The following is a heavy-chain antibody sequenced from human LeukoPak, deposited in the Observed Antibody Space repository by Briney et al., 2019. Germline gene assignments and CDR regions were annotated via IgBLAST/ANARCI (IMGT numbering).Heavy chain of an antibody. Sequence: ASVKVSCKASRYTFTSYYMHWVRQAPGQGLEWMGIINPSGGSTSYAQKFQGRVTMTRDTSTSTVYMELSSLRSEDTAVYYCARDGAVAGGFDYWGQGTLVTVSS. CDR3: ARDGAVAGGFDY. CDR2: INPSGGST. CDR1: RYTFTSYY. D-gene: IGHD6-19*01. J-gene: IGHJ4*02. V-gene: IGHV1-46*01.